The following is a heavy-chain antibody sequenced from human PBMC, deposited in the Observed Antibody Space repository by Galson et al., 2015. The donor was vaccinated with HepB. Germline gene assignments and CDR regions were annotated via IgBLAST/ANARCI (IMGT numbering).Heavy chain of an antibody. CDR1: GFTFSSYW. Sequence: SLRLSCAASGFTFSSYWMSWVRQAPGKGLEWVANIKQDGSEKYYVDSVKGRFTISRDNAKNSLYLQMNSLRAEDTAVYYCAKDRGAYYYDSSEGVRYFDLWGRGTLVTVSS. D-gene: IGHD3-22*01. CDR2: IKQDGSEK. V-gene: IGHV3-7*03. J-gene: IGHJ2*01. CDR3: AKDRGAYYYDSSEGVRYFDL.